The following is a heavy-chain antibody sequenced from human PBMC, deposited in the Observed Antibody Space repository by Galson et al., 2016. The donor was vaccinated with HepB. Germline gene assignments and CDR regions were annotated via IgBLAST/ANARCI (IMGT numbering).Heavy chain of an antibody. Sequence: ETLSLTCTVSSDSFTGSSYYWAWIRQPPGKGLEWIGSISYSGNTYYNPSLKSRVTMSVDTSRKHFSLKLISVTAAGTAVFYCARTFVDIYGRRYFDYWGQGTLVSVS. J-gene: IGHJ4*02. D-gene: IGHD5-18*01. CDR3: ARTFVDIYGRRYFDY. V-gene: IGHV4-39*02. CDR2: ISYSGNT. CDR1: SDSFTGSSYY.